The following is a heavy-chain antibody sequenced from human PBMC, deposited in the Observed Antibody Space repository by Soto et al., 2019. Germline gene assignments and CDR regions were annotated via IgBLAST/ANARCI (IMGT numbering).Heavy chain of an antibody. V-gene: IGHV3-21*01. CDR1: GFTFSSYS. Sequence: GGSLRLSCAASGFTFSSYSMNWVRQAPGKGLEWVSSISSSSSYIYYADSVKGRLTISRDNAKNSLYLQMNSLRAEDTAVYYCARALPTYSSSNGLFDYWGQGTLVTVSS. CDR2: ISSSSSYI. CDR3: ARALPTYSSSNGLFDY. J-gene: IGHJ4*02. D-gene: IGHD6-6*01.